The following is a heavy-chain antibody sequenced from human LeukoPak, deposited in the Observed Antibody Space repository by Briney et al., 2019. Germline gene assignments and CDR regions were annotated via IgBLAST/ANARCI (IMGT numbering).Heavy chain of an antibody. D-gene: IGHD3-22*01. V-gene: IGHV4-39*01. CDR1: GGSISSSNYY. CDR3: RLYWEWYYDSSGRIDY. CDR2: IYYSGST. J-gene: IGHJ4*02. Sequence: SETLSLTCTVSGGSISSSNYYWGWIRQPPGKGLEWIGTIYYSGSTYYNPSLKSRVTISVDTSKNQFSLKLSSVTAADTAMYYCRLYWEWYYDSSGRIDYWGQGTLVTVSS.